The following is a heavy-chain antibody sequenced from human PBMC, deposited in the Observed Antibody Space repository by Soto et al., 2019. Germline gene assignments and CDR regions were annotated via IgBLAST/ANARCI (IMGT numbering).Heavy chain of an antibody. CDR3: ARGDSTDCSNGVCSFFYNHDMDV. Sequence: ASVKVSCKASGGMFYSSAINWVRQAPGQGLEWLGRINPKSGGTSTAQKFQGWITMTTDTSISTASMELTRLTSDDTAIYYCARGDSTDCSNGVCSFFYNHDMDVWGQGTMVTVSS. D-gene: IGHD2-8*01. CDR2: INPKSGGT. V-gene: IGHV1-2*04. J-gene: IGHJ6*02. CDR1: GGMFYSSA.